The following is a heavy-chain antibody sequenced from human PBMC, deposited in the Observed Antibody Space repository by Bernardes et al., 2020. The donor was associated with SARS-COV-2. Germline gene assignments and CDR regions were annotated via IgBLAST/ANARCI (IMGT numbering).Heavy chain of an antibody. D-gene: IGHD2-2*02. J-gene: IGHJ6*02. CDR3: ARVRFCSSTSCYMKWLGFLDV. V-gene: IGHV1-18*01. CDR1: GYTFTSYG. CDR2: ISAYNGNT. Sequence: ASVKVSCKASGYTFTSYGISWVRQAPGQGLEWMGWISAYNGNTNYAQKLQGRVTMTTDTSTSTAYMELRSLRSDDTAVYYCARVRFCSSTSCYMKWLGFLDVWGQGTTVTVSS.